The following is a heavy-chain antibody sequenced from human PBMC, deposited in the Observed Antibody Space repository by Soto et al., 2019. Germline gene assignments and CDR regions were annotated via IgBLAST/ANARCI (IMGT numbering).Heavy chain of an antibody. D-gene: IGHD6-19*01. Sequence: QVQLQESGPGLVKPSETLSLTCTVSGGSVSSGSYYWSWIRQPPGKGLEWIGYIYYSGSTNYNPSLKSRDTLSVDTSKNQFSMKLSSVTAADTAVYYCARGIEGWYQGRYYYGMDVWGQGTTVTVSS. CDR2: IYYSGST. CDR1: GGSVSSGSYY. V-gene: IGHV4-61*01. CDR3: ARGIEGWYQGRYYYGMDV. J-gene: IGHJ6*02.